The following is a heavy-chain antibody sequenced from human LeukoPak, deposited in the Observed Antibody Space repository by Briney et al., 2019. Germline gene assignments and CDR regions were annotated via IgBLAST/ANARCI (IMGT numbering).Heavy chain of an antibody. Sequence: GGSLRLSCAASGFTFSRYSMNWVRQAPGKGLEWVSSISSSSRYIYYADSVKGRFTISRDNAKNSLYLQMNSLRAEDTAVYYCARVERDCSGGSCYYYYYAMDVWGQGTTVIVSS. CDR1: GFTFSRYS. CDR2: ISSSSRYI. CDR3: ARVERDCSGGSCYYYYYAMDV. V-gene: IGHV3-21*01. D-gene: IGHD2-15*01. J-gene: IGHJ6*02.